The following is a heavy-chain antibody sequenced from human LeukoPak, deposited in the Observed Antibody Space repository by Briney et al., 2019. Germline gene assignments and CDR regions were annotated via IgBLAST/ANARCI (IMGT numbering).Heavy chain of an antibody. Sequence: ASVKVSCKASGYTFTSYGISWVRQTPGQGLDWMGWISAYNGNTNYAQKLQGRVTMTTDTSTSTAYMELRSLRSDDTAVYYCARGPYCGGDCYPGFDYWGQGTLVTVSS. J-gene: IGHJ4*02. CDR1: GYTFTSYG. CDR3: ARGPYCGGDCYPGFDY. CDR2: ISAYNGNT. D-gene: IGHD2-21*02. V-gene: IGHV1-18*04.